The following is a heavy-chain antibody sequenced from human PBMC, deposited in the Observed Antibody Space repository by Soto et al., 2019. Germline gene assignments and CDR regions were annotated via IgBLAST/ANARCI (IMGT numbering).Heavy chain of an antibody. CDR1: GFSLTTSVLG. Sequence: QITLNESGPTVVKPTETLTLTCTFSGFSLTTSVLGFGWVRQSPGKAPECLAFIDLYDDNLYSTSLKSRLTITKDTSKKQVVLTIANVDSAEKATYHCAHRVLRAVFGLVPSTALYFDFWGHGTPVVVSS. D-gene: IGHD3-3*01. CDR3: AHRVLRAVFGLVPSTALYFDF. CDR2: IDLYDDN. J-gene: IGHJ4*01. V-gene: IGHV2-5*01.